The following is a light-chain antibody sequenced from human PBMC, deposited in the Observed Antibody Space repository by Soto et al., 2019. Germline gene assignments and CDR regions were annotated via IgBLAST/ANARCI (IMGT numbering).Light chain of an antibody. CDR1: QSISSW. Sequence: DIQMTQSPSTLSASVGDRVTITCRASQSISSWLAWYQQKPGKAPKLLIDKASSLESGVPSRFSGSGSGTEFTLTISSLQPDDFATYYCQQYNSYSPQLTFGGGTKVEIK. CDR2: KAS. CDR3: QQYNSYSPQLT. J-gene: IGKJ4*01. V-gene: IGKV1-5*03.